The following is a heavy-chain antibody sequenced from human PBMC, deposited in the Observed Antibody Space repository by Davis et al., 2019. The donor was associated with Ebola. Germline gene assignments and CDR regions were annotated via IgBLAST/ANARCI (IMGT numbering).Heavy chain of an antibody. CDR3: AKGAALDY. V-gene: IGHV3-48*01. CDR1: GFTFSSYA. Sequence: GESLKISCAASGFTFSSYAMSWVRQAPGKGLEWVSYISSSSSTIYYADSVKGRFTISRDNAKNSLYLQMNSLRAEDTAVYYCAKGAALDYWGQGTLVTVSS. CDR2: ISSSSSTI. J-gene: IGHJ4*02. D-gene: IGHD6-25*01.